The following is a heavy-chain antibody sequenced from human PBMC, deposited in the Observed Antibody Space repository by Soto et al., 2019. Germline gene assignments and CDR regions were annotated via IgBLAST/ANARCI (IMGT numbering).Heavy chain of an antibody. CDR1: GFTFSSYG. CDR3: ARLPYTYCSGGSCYFDY. Sequence: GGSLRLSCAASGFTFSSYGMHWVRQAPGKGLEWVAVIWYDGSNKYYADSVKGRFTISRDNSKNTLYLQMNSLRAEDTAVYYCARLPYTYCSGGSCYFDYWGQGTLVTVSS. D-gene: IGHD2-15*01. J-gene: IGHJ4*02. V-gene: IGHV3-33*01. CDR2: IWYDGSNK.